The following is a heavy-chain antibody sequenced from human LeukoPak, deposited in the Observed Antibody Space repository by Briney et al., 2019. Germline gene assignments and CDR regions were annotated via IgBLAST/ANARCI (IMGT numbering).Heavy chain of an antibody. D-gene: IGHD3-10*01. V-gene: IGHV3-30-3*01. J-gene: IGHJ4*02. CDR3: AKDWKFYYVSGSFFPDN. Sequence: GGSLRLSCAASGFAFSSYAVHWVRQAPGKGLGCVAVISHDGSKKYYADFVKGRFTISRDNSKNTLYLHMNSLIPEDTAVYFCAKDWKFYYVSGSFFPDNWGQGTLVTVSS. CDR2: ISHDGSKK. CDR1: GFAFSSYA.